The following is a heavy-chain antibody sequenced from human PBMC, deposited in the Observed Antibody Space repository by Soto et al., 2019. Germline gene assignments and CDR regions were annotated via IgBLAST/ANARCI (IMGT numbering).Heavy chain of an antibody. D-gene: IGHD3-22*01. CDR3: ARENYYDSSGPRPSNWFDP. CDR1: GGTFSSYA. Sequence: SVKVSCKASGGTFSSYAISWVRQAPGQGLEWMGGLIPIFGTANYAQKFQGRVTITADESTSTAYMELSSLGSEDTAVYYCARENYYDSSGPRPSNWFDPWGQGTLVTVSS. CDR2: LIPIFGTA. V-gene: IGHV1-69*13. J-gene: IGHJ5*02.